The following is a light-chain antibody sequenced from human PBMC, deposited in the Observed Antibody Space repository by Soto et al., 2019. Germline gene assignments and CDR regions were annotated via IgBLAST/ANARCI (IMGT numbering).Light chain of an antibody. V-gene: IGKV1-5*03. J-gene: IGKJ1*01. Sequence: IQMYKSPSTLSASVGDTVTIACRASESISIWLAWYQQKPGKAPNLLINKASSLQSEVPSRFSGSGSGTEFTLTITSLQPDDFGVYYCQQYKSSSTFGQGTMVDIK. CDR2: KAS. CDR3: QQYKSSST. CDR1: ESISIW.